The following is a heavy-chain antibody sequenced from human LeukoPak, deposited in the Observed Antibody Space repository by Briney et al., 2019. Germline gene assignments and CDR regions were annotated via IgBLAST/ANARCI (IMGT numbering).Heavy chain of an antibody. D-gene: IGHD2-2*02. CDR3: ARVVGVPAAIYTVFDY. Sequence: PSETLSLTCTVSGYSISSGYYWGWIRQPPGKGLEWIGSIYHSGSTYYNPSLKSRVTISVDTSKNQFSLKLSSVTAADTAVHYCARVVGVPAAIYTVFDYWGQGTLVTVSS. CDR1: GYSISSGYY. CDR2: IYHSGST. J-gene: IGHJ4*02. V-gene: IGHV4-38-2*02.